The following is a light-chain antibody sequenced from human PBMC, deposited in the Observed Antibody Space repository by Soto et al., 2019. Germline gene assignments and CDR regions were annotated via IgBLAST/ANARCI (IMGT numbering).Light chain of an antibody. CDR1: QTVTDY. CDR3: HQTYSPPQT. Sequence: QMTQSPSRLPASVGGRFTITSRAGQTVTDYLNRYQHKPGNAPXLLIYSASTLQSGVPSRFSCSGSGTDLTLTITSLQTEDFGTYYCHQTYSPPQTFGQVTKV. V-gene: IGKV1-39*01. J-gene: IGKJ1*01. CDR2: SAS.